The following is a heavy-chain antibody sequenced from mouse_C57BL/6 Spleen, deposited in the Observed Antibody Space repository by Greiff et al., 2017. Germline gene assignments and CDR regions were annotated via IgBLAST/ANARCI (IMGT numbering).Heavy chain of an antibody. Sequence: VQLQQSGPVLVKPGASVKMSCKASGYTFTDYYMNWVKQSHGKSLEWIGVINPYNGGTSYNQKFKGKATLTVDKSSSTAYMGLNSLTSEDSAVYYCARGGTGYAVDDWGQGTTVTVSS. J-gene: IGHJ4*01. CDR2: INPYNGGT. CDR1: GYTFTDYY. D-gene: IGHD3-3*01. CDR3: ARGGTGYAVDD. V-gene: IGHV1-19*01.